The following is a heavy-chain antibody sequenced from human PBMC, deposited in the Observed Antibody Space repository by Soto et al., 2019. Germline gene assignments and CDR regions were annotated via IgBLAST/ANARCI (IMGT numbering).Heavy chain of an antibody. CDR3: ARDKPYYDILTGYPWSDP. J-gene: IGHJ5*02. V-gene: IGHV3-30-3*01. CDR1: GFTFSSYA. D-gene: IGHD3-9*01. Sequence: PGGSLRLSCAASGFTFSSYAMHWVRQAPGKGLEWVAVISYDGSNKYYADSVKGRFTISRDNSKNTLYLQMNSLRAEDTAVYYCARDKPYYDILTGYPWSDPWGQGTLVTVSS. CDR2: ISYDGSNK.